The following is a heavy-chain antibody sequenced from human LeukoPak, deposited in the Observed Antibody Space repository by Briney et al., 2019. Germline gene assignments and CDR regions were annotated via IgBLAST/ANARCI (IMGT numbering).Heavy chain of an antibody. CDR3: ARDRFDYYGSGTNDY. CDR1: GCSISSYY. J-gene: IGHJ4*02. V-gene: IGHV4-59*12. Sequence: SETLSLTCSGSGCSISSYYWRWIRQPPGKGLEWIGYIYYSGSTNYNPSLKSRVTISVDPSKNQFSLKLSSVTAADTAVYYCARDRFDYYGSGTNDYWGQGTLVTVSS. D-gene: IGHD3-10*01. CDR2: IYYSGST.